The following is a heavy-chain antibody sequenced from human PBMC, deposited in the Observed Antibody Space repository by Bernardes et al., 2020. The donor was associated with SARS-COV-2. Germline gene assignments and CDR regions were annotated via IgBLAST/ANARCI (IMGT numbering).Heavy chain of an antibody. V-gene: IGHV3-13*01. Sequence: GGSLRLSCAASGFTFSSYDMHWVRQATGKGLEWVSAIGTAGDTYYPGSVKGRFTISRENAKNSLYLQMNSLRAGDTAVYYCARADYGGSFYYYYGMDVWGHGTTVTGSS. CDR2: IGTAGDT. CDR3: ARADYGGSFYYYYGMDV. J-gene: IGHJ6*02. CDR1: GFTFSSYD. D-gene: IGHD2-15*01.